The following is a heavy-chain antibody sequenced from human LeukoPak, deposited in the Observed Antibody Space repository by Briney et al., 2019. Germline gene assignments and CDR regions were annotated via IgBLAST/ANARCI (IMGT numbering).Heavy chain of an antibody. J-gene: IGHJ5*02. Sequence: SETLSLTCTVSGGSISSYYWSWIRQPPGKGLEWIGYIYYSGSTYYNPSLKSRVTISVDTSKNQFSLKLSSVTAADTAVYYCARAQEVVVVAATPWFDPWGQGTLVTVSS. D-gene: IGHD2-15*01. CDR1: GGSISSYY. CDR3: ARAQEVVVVAATPWFDP. CDR2: IYYSGST. V-gene: IGHV4-59*12.